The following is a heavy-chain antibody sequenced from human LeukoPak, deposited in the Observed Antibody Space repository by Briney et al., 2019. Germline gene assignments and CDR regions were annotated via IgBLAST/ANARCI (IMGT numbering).Heavy chain of an antibody. D-gene: IGHD5-18*01. V-gene: IGHV3-23*01. CDR2: ISGSAGST. CDR3: AKDRSPDTAPDF. Sequence: GGSLRLSCAASGFAFSSCAMSWVRQAPGKGLEWVSGISGSAGSTNYADSVKGRFTISRDNSKNTLYLQMNSLRAEDTAVYYCAKDRSPDTAPDFWGQGTLVTVSS. J-gene: IGHJ4*02. CDR1: GFAFSSCA.